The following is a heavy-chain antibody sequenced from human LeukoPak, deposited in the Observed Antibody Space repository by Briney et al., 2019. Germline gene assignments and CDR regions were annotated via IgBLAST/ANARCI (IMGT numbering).Heavy chain of an antibody. Sequence: PSETLSLTCTVSGGSISSSSYYWGWIRQPPGKGLEWIGSIYYSGSTYYNPSLKSRVTISVDTSKNQFSLKLSSVTAADTAVYYCARDRGGRIAAAGDFDYWGQGTLVTVSS. CDR1: GGSISSSSYY. CDR2: IYYSGST. CDR3: ARDRGGRIAAAGDFDY. J-gene: IGHJ4*02. D-gene: IGHD6-13*01. V-gene: IGHV4-39*07.